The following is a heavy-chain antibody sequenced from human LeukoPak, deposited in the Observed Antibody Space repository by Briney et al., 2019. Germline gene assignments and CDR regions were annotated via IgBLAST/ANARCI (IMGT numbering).Heavy chain of an antibody. CDR1: GYSFIGYF. D-gene: IGHD2-21*01. J-gene: IGHJ3*01. CDR2: IDSNSGET. CDR3: ARFWHCGFSTCWAVNGFDY. V-gene: IGHV1-2*02. Sequence: GASVKVSCKASGYSFIGYFSHWVRQAPGQGLEWMGWIDSNSGETHYAQKFQGRFTMTKDTSIKTAYMELSSLRSDDTAIYYCARFWHCGFSTCWAVNGFDYWGQGTEVTVSP.